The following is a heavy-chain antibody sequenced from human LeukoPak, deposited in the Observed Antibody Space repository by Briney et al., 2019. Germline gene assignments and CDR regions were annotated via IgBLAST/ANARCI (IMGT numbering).Heavy chain of an antibody. J-gene: IGHJ4*02. CDR1: GYTFTGYY. CDR3: ARQYGGWYDY. CDR2: INPNSGGT. D-gene: IGHD6-19*01. Sequence: ASVKVSCKASGYTFTGYYMHWVRQAPGQGLEWMGWINPNSGGTNYAQKFQGRVTMTRDTSISTAYMELSSLRSEDMAVYYCARQYGGWYDYWGQGTLVTVSS. V-gene: IGHV1-2*02.